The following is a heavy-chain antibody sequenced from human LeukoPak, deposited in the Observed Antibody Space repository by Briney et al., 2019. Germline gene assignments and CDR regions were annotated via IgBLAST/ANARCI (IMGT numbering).Heavy chain of an antibody. CDR2: ISADNGNT. CDR3: ARDYCSSTSCRYHDAFDI. CDR1: GYTFTIYG. D-gene: IGHD2-2*01. Sequence: ASVRVSCKASGYTFTIYGISWVRQAPGEGGERMGWISADNGNTNYAQKLQGRVTMTTDTSTSTAYMELRSLRSDDTAVYYCARDYCSSTSCRYHDAFDIWGQGTMVTVSS. J-gene: IGHJ3*02. V-gene: IGHV1-18*01.